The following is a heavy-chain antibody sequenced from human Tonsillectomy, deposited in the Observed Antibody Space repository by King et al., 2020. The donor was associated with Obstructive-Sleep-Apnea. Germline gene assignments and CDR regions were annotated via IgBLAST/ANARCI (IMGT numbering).Heavy chain of an antibody. Sequence: DVQLVESGGGLVKPGGSRRLSCTTSRFSFAKAWVSWVRQAPGKGLEWVGRIKSDTDGGTSDYTAPVKGRFSISRDDSRNTVYLQMNSLKTEDTAIYYCTSGQLLASVDVYDIWGHGTMVTVSS. CDR2: IKSDTDGGTS. CDR3: TSGQLLASVDVYDI. CDR1: RFSFAKAW. V-gene: IGHV3-15*01. J-gene: IGHJ3*02. D-gene: IGHD6-13*01.